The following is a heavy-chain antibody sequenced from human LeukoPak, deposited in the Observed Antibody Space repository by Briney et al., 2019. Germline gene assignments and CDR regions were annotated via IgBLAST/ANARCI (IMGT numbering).Heavy chain of an antibody. J-gene: IGHJ4*02. V-gene: IGHV3-30*18. Sequence: PGRSLRLSCAASGFTFSSYGMHWVRQAPGKGLEWVAVISYDGSNKYYADSVKGRFTISRDNSKNTLYLQMNSLRAEDTAVYYCAKDRGFRSMLVTVDYWGQGTLVTVSS. D-gene: IGHD3-10*02. CDR3: AKDRGFRSMLVTVDY. CDR2: ISYDGSNK. CDR1: GFTFSSYG.